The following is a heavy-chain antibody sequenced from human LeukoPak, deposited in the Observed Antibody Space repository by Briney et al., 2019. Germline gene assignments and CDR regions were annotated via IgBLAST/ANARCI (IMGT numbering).Heavy chain of an antibody. J-gene: IGHJ4*02. CDR1: GXSFTTYC. Sequence: GESLKISFKGSGXSFTTYCIGWVRQMPGRGLEWMWIIYPGDSDTRYSPSFQGQVTISADKSISTAYLQWSSLKASDTAMYYSARQFRDSSGYYSYYFDYWGQGTLVTVSS. CDR3: ARQFRDSSGYYSYYFDY. V-gene: IGHV5-51*01. D-gene: IGHD3-22*01. CDR2: IYPGDSDT.